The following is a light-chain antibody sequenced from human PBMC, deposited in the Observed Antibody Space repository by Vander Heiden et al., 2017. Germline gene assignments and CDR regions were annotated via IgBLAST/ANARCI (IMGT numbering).Light chain of an antibody. V-gene: IGLV1-44*01. Sequence: QSVLTQPPSASGTPGQRVTISCSGSSSNIGGNSVNWYQQLPGTAPKLLIFNNHNRPSGVPDRFSGSKSGTSASLAISGLQSEDEADYFCAAWDDSPSGHHVFGPGTTVTVL. J-gene: IGLJ1*01. CDR2: NNH. CDR3: AAWDDSPSGHHV. CDR1: SSNIGGNS.